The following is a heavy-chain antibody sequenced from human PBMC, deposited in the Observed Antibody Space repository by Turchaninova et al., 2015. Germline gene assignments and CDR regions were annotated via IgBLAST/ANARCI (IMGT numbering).Heavy chain of an antibody. D-gene: IGHD1-26*01. CDR2: IYWDDDK. V-gene: IGHV2-5*02. CDR3: AQFMYSGSYYDY. CDR1: GFSLSTYGVG. Sequence: QIILKESGPTVVKPTQTLTLTCPFSGFSLSTYGVGVGWFRQPPGKALAWLALIYWDDDKRYSPSLNSRLTITKDNSKNQVVLTMTNMDPVDTATYFCAQFMYSGSYYDYWGQGTLVTVSS. J-gene: IGHJ4*02.